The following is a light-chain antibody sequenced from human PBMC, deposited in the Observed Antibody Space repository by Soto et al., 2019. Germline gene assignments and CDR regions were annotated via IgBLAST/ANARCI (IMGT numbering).Light chain of an antibody. V-gene: IGLV2-14*01. CDR1: SSDIGTYNY. CDR2: EVS. CDR3: SSYTTSSTQV. J-gene: IGLJ3*02. Sequence: QSALTQPASVSGSPGQSITISCTGTSSDIGTYNYVSWYQQHPGKVPKLMIYEVSNRPSGVSNRFSCSKSGNTASLAISGPQAEDEADYYCSSYTTSSTQVFGGGTKVTVL.